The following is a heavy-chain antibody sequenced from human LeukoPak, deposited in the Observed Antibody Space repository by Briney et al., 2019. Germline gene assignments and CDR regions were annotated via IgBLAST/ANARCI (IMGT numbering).Heavy chain of an antibody. CDR1: GGSISSYY. D-gene: IGHD2-21*01. J-gene: IGHJ4*02. V-gene: IGHV4-59*08. CDR2: IYYSGGT. Sequence: SETLSLTCTVSGGSISSYYWSWIRQPPGKGLELIGYIYYSGGTNSNPSLKSRVTMSVDTSKNQFSLKVRSVTAADTSVYYCARRSIARGKVDVIVFDYWGQGALVTVSS. CDR3: ARRSIARGKVDVIVFDY.